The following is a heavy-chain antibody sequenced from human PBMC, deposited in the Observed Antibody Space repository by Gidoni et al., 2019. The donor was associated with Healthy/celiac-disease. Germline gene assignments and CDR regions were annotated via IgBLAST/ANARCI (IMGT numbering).Heavy chain of an antibody. Sequence: QVQLVQSVSEVKKTGSSVKVSCTASGGTFSSYPISWLRQAPGQGLEWMGRIIPILGIANYAQKFQGRVTITADKSTSTAYMELSSLRSEDTAVYYCAREHYYDSSGYYQYYFDYWGQGTLVTVSS. D-gene: IGHD3-22*01. J-gene: IGHJ4*02. V-gene: IGHV1-69*04. CDR3: AREHYYDSSGYYQYYFDY. CDR1: GGTFSSYP. CDR2: IIPILGIA.